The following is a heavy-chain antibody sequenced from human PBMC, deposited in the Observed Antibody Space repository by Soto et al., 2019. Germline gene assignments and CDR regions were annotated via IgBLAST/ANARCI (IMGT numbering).Heavy chain of an antibody. CDR3: ARGGYGDY. D-gene: IGHD1-1*01. Sequence: QVHLVQSGAEVKKPGASVKVSCKGSGYAFTTYGITWVRQAPGQGLEWMGWISAHNGNTNYAQKLQGRVTMTRDTSTSTAYMELRSLGSDGTAVYYWARGGYGDYWGQGALVTVSS. CDR1: GYAFTTYG. CDR2: ISAHNGNT. V-gene: IGHV1-18*01. J-gene: IGHJ4*02.